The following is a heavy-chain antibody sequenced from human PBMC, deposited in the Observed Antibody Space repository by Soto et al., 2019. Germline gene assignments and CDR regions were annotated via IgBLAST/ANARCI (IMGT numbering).Heavy chain of an antibody. Sequence: EVQLVESGGDLVQPGGSLRLSCVVSGFTFSDYWMHWVRQAPGKGLVWVSRINGDGSTTNYADSVKGRFTISRDNAKNTVFLQINSLRAEDTAVYYCTRSLFRNAPDHYWGQGTLVTVSS. CDR2: INGDGSTT. J-gene: IGHJ4*02. CDR1: GFTFSDYW. CDR3: TRSLFRNAPDHY. V-gene: IGHV3-74*01. D-gene: IGHD1-1*01.